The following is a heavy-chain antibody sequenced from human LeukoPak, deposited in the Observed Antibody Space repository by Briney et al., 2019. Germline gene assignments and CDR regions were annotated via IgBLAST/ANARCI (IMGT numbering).Heavy chain of an antibody. V-gene: IGHV4-34*01. CDR1: GGSFSGYY. Sequence: PSETLSLTCAVSGGSFSGYYWSWIRQPPGKGLEWIGEINHSGSTNYNPSLKSRVTISVDTSKNQFSLKLSSVTAADTAVYYCARGRYCSSTSCFPIRGDDSFDIWGQGTMVTVSS. CDR3: ARGRYCSSTSCFPIRGDDSFDI. D-gene: IGHD2-2*01. CDR2: INHSGST. J-gene: IGHJ3*02.